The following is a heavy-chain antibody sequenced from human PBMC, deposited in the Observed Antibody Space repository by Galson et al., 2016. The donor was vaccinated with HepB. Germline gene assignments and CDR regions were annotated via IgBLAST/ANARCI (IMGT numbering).Heavy chain of an antibody. D-gene: IGHD3-10*01. CDR2: MYISGTP. Sequence: SLRLSCAASGFSVSSNFMTWVRKAPGRGLEWVSVMYISGTPYYTDSVKGRFTIPRDDFKNTFHLQMNSLRVEDTAVYYCARDIALVRGALDVWGQGTVVTVSS. CDR1: GFSVSSNF. V-gene: IGHV3-53*01. J-gene: IGHJ3*01. CDR3: ARDIALVRGALDV.